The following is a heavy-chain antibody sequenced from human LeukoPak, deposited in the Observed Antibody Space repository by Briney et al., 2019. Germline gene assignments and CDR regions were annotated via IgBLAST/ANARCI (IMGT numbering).Heavy chain of an antibody. Sequence: PSETLSLTCTVSGGSVRGGSYYWSWIRQPPGKGLEFIGYIYYTGSTNYNPSLKSRVTVSLDTSKNQFSLNLSSVTAADTAVYYCARGSLVTPFDYWGRGTLVTVSS. CDR3: ARGSLVTPFDY. CDR1: GGSVRGGSYY. J-gene: IGHJ4*02. D-gene: IGHD3-10*01. V-gene: IGHV4-61*01. CDR2: IYYTGST.